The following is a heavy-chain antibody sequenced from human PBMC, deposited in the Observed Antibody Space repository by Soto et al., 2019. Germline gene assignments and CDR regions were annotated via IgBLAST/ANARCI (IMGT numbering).Heavy chain of an antibody. J-gene: IGHJ5*02. CDR3: AKDSKEYCSSTSCQKINWFDP. Sequence: HPGGSLRLSCAASGFTFSSYAMSWVRRAPGKGLEWVSAISGSGGSTYYADSVKGRFTISRDNSKNTLYLQMNSLRAEDTAVYYCAKDSKEYCSSTSCQKINWFDPWGQGTLVTV. CDR2: ISGSGGST. D-gene: IGHD2-2*01. V-gene: IGHV3-23*01. CDR1: GFTFSSYA.